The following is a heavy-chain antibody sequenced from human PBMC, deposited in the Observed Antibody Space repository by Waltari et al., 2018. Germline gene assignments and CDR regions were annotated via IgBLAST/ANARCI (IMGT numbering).Heavy chain of an antibody. J-gene: IGHJ5*02. D-gene: IGHD3-22*01. CDR2: INRSGST. Sequence: QVQLQQWGAGLLKPSETLSLTCAVYGGSFSGYYWSWIRQPPGKGLEWIGEINRSGSTNYNPSLKSQVTISVDTSKNQFSLKLSSVTAADTAVYYCARHTPATMIVVVEAPDNWFDPWGQGTLVTVSS. V-gene: IGHV4-34*01. CDR1: GGSFSGYY. CDR3: ARHTPATMIVVVEAPDNWFDP.